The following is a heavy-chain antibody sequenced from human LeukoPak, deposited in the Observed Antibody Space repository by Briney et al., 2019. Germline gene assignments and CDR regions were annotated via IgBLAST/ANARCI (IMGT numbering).Heavy chain of an antibody. CDR3: ARENFWSGYYSYFDY. Sequence: SQTLSLTCAVSGGSISSGGYSWSWIRQPPGKGLEWIGYIYHSGSTYYNPSLKSRVTMSVDTSKNQFSLKLSSVTAADTAVYYCARENFWSGYYSYFDYWGQGTLVTVSS. D-gene: IGHD3-3*01. CDR1: GGSISSGGYS. CDR2: IYHSGST. J-gene: IGHJ4*02. V-gene: IGHV4-30-2*01.